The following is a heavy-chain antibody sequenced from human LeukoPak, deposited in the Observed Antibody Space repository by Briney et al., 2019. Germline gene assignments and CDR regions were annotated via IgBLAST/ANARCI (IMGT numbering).Heavy chain of an antibody. J-gene: IGHJ6*03. D-gene: IGHD3-10*01. CDR2: MYPNSGNT. V-gene: IGHV1-8*03. Sequence: ASVKVSCKASGYTFTSYDINWVRQATGQGLEWMGWMYPNSGNTGYAQKFQGRVTITRNTSISTAYMELSSLRSEDTAVYYCARAVDVLLWFGEYTKYYYMDVWGKGTTVTVSS. CDR1: GYTFTSYD. CDR3: ARAVDVLLWFGEYTKYYYMDV.